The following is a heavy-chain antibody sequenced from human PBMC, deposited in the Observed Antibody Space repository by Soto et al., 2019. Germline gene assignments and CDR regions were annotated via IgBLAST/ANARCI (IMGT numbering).Heavy chain of an antibody. CDR2: IYYSGST. V-gene: IGHV4-31*03. D-gene: IGHD3-22*01. CDR3: ARDYYDSRSFDP. Sequence: PSETLSLTCTVSGGSISSGGYYWSWIRQHPGKGLEWIGYIYYSGSTYYNPSLKSRVTISVDTSKNQFSLKLSSVTAADTAVYYCARDYYDSRSFDPWGQGTLVTVSS. CDR1: GGSISSGGYY. J-gene: IGHJ5*02.